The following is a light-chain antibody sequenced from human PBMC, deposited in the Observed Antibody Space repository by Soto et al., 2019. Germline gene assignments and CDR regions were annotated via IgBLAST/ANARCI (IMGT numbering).Light chain of an antibody. J-gene: IGKJ1*01. CDR1: QSVSSSC. CDR2: GAS. CDR3: QGYANSRT. V-gene: IGKV3-20*01. Sequence: IVLTQSPATLSLSPGERVSLCCSASQSVSSSCLAWYQQKPGQAPTLLIYGASSRATGIPDRFSGSGSGTDFSLTISRLEPEDFALYYCQGYANSRTFGQGTKVDTK.